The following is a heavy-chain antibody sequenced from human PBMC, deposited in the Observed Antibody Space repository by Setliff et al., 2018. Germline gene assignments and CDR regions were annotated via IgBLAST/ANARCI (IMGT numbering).Heavy chain of an antibody. CDR3: ARHVVTMVRAHFDY. CDR1: GYSISSGYY. D-gene: IGHD3-10*01. CDR2: IYHSRST. V-gene: IGHV4-38-2*01. Sequence: SETLSLTCAVSGYSISSGYYWGWIRQPPGKGLEWIGSIYHSRSTYYNPSLKSRVTISVDTSKNQFYLKLNSVTAADTAVYYCARHVVTMVRAHFDYWGQGTLVTVSS. J-gene: IGHJ4*02.